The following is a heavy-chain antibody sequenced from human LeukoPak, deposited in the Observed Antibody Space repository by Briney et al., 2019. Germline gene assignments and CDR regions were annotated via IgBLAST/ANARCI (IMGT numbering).Heavy chain of an antibody. CDR1: GFTFDDYA. CDR3: ATKVAVTG. J-gene: IGHJ4*02. D-gene: IGHD6-19*01. Sequence: GRSLRLSCAASGFTFDDYAMHWVRQAPGKGLEWVSGISWNSGSIGYADSVKGRFTISRDNAKNSLYLQVNNLRAEDTALYYCATKVAVTGWGQGTLVTVSS. CDR2: ISWNSGSI. V-gene: IGHV3-9*01.